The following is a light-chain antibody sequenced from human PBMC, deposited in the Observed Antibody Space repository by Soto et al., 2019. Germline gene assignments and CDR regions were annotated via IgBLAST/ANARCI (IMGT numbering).Light chain of an antibody. CDR1: SSDVDTYKY. V-gene: IGLV2-14*01. J-gene: IGLJ1*01. Sequence: QSVLTQPASVSGSPGQSITISCTGTSSDVDTYKYVSWYQQHPGKAPKLMIYEVSHRPSGVSDRFSGSKSGNTASLTISGLQAEDEADYYCSSYTSRSTLVFGTGTKLTVL. CDR2: EVS. CDR3: SSYTSRSTLV.